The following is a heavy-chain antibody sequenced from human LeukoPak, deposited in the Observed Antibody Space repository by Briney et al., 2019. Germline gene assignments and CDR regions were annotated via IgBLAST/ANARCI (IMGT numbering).Heavy chain of an antibody. Sequence: GGSLRLSCAASGFTFSSYGMHWVRQAPGKGLEWVAVIWYDGSNKYYADSVKGRFTISRDNSKNTLYLQMNSLRAEDTAVYYCARDAVYSSSWQYYWGQGTLVTVPS. D-gene: IGHD6-13*01. CDR2: IWYDGSNK. CDR1: GFTFSSYG. V-gene: IGHV3-33*01. CDR3: ARDAVYSSSWQYY. J-gene: IGHJ4*02.